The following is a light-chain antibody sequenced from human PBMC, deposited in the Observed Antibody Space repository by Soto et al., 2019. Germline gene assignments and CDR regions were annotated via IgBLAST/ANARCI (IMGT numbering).Light chain of an antibody. J-gene: IGKJ4*01. Sequence: EIVMTQSPATLSVSPGERATLSCRASQSVSSNLAWFQQKPGQAPRLLIYGASTRATGIPARFSGSGSGTEFTLTISSLQSEDFAVYYCQQYDNWPPVTFGGGTKVEIK. CDR1: QSVSSN. CDR3: QQYDNWPPVT. CDR2: GAS. V-gene: IGKV3-15*01.